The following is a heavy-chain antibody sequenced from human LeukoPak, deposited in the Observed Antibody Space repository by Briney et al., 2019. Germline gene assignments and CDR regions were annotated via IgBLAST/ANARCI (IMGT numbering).Heavy chain of an antibody. Sequence: GRSLRLSCAASGFTFSSYAMHWVRQAPGKGLEWVAVISYDGSNKYYADSVKGRFTISRDNSKDTLYLQMNSLRAEDTAVYYCASKTDYGDPYWYFDLWGRGTLVTVSS. CDR2: ISYDGSNK. CDR3: ASKTDYGDPYWYFDL. J-gene: IGHJ2*01. D-gene: IGHD4-17*01. V-gene: IGHV3-30*04. CDR1: GFTFSSYA.